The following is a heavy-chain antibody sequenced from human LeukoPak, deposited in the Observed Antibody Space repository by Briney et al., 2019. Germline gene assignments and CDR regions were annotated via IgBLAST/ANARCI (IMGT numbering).Heavy chain of an antibody. V-gene: IGHV4-39*01. CDR1: GGSISSSSYY. J-gene: IGHJ4*02. CDR2: IYYSGST. CDR3: ARQGAGTARSFDS. D-gene: IGHD6-6*01. Sequence: SETLSLTCTVSGGSISSSSYYWGWIRQPPGKGLEGIGSIYYSGSTYYNPSPKRRVTISVDTSKNQSSLELSSLTAADTAVYYCARQGAGTARSFDSWGQGTLVTVSS.